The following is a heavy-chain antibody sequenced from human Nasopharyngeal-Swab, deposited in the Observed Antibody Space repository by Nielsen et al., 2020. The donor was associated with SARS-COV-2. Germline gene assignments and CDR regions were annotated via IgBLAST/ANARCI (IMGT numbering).Heavy chain of an antibody. D-gene: IGHD2-21*01. Sequence: RQAPGKGLEWIGYIYYSGSTYYNPSLKSRVTISVDTSKNQFSLKLSSVAAADTAVYYCARTYCGGDCYHYYYGMDVWGQGTTVTVSS. J-gene: IGHJ6*02. CDR2: IYYSGST. CDR3: ARTYCGGDCYHYYYGMDV. V-gene: IGHV4-39*01.